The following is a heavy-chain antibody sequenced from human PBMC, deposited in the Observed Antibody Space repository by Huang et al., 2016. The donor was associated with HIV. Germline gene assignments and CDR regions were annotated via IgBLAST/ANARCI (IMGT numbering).Heavy chain of an antibody. CDR2: IISGSTTI. CDR1: GFIFTIYS. V-gene: IGHV3-48*01. Sequence: EVQLVESGGDWVQPGGSLRLSCAASGFIFTIYSMNWVRQAPGKGLDGVSFIISGSTTIYYADSVKCRVTISRDNAKNSLYLQMNSLRAEDTAVYYCARDGLRGRLMTRSLDYWGQGTLVTVSS. D-gene: IGHD3-10*01. CDR3: ARDGLRGRLMTRSLDY. J-gene: IGHJ4*02.